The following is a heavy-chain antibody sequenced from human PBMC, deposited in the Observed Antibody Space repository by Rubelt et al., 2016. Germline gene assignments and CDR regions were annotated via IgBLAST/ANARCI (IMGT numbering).Heavy chain of an antibody. V-gene: IGHV4-38-2*02. D-gene: IGHD4-17*01. Sequence: QVQVQESGPGLVRPSETLSLTCTVSGDSFNSGYYWGWIRQPPGKGLEWIGSAYYSGSTFYNPSLRSRVAISVDTSKNQFTLKVHAVTAAETAVYYCANGDSEEWYFDVWGRGTLVTVSS. J-gene: IGHJ2*01. CDR3: ANGDSEEWYFDV. CDR2: AYYSGST. CDR1: GDSFNSGYY.